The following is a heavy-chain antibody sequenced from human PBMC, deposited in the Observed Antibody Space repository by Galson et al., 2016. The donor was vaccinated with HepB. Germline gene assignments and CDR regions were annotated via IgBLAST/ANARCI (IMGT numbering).Heavy chain of an antibody. CDR3: AKERGDCSGGTCRYHDAFDI. V-gene: IGHV3-30*02. J-gene: IGHJ3*02. D-gene: IGHD2-15*01. CDR1: GITFSNYG. CDR2: IWNDGSNK. Sequence: SLRLSCAASGITFSNYGMHWVRQAPGKGLEWVALIWNDGSNKYYADSVKGRFTISRDNSKNTLSLQMNSLRAEDTAVYYCAKERGDCSGGTCRYHDAFDIWGQGTMVTVSS.